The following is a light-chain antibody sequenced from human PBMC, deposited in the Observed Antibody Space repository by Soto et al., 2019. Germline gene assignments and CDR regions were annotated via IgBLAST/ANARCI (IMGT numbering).Light chain of an antibody. CDR2: AAS. Sequence: EIVLTQSPGTLSLSPGERATLSCRASQSVSSRYLGWYQQKPGQAPRLLIYAASSRATGIPDRFSGSGSGTDFTLTIGRLEPEDYAVYYCQQYGSSSAFGQGTKVDIK. CDR1: QSVSSRY. V-gene: IGKV3-20*01. CDR3: QQYGSSSA. J-gene: IGKJ1*01.